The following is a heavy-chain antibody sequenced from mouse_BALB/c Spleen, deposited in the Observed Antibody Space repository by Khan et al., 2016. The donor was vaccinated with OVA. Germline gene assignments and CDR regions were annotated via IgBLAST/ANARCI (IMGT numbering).Heavy chain of an antibody. CDR2: IWGDGST. CDR1: GFSLTGYG. D-gene: IGHD2-10*01. Sequence: QVQLKESGPGLVAPSQSLSITCTVSGFSLTGYGVNWVRQPPGKGLEWLGMIWGDGSTDYNSVLKSRLSISKDNSKSQVFLKMNSLQTDDTTRYYCAMAYYGNYREAMDYWGQGTSVTVSS. V-gene: IGHV2-6-7*01. CDR3: AMAYYGNYREAMDY. J-gene: IGHJ4*01.